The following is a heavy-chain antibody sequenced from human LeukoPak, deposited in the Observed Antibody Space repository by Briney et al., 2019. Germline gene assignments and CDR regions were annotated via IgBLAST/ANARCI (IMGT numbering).Heavy chain of an antibody. D-gene: IGHD3-10*01. CDR1: GYSMSSGYY. Sequence: ASETLSLTCSVSGYSMSSGYYWGWIRQPPERGLEWIGSMYHTGSTNYNPSLKSRVTISVDTSKNQFSLKLSSVTAADTAVYYCARDLQVYGSGLNWFDPWGQGTLVTVSS. CDR3: ARDLQVYGSGLNWFDP. CDR2: MYHTGST. J-gene: IGHJ5*02. V-gene: IGHV4-38-2*02.